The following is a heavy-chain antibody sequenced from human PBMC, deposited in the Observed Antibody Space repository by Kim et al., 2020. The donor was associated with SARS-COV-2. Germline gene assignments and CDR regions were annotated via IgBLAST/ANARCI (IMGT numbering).Heavy chain of an antibody. J-gene: IGHJ4*02. Sequence: SVKVSCKASGFTFTSSAVQWVRQARGQRLEWIGWIVVGSGNTNYAQKFQERVTITRDMSTSTAYMELSSLRSEDTAVYYCAAEWRSYGGYDFWSGYYKTEKNYFDYWGQGTLVTVSS. CDR1: GFTFTSSA. CDR3: AAEWRSYGGYDFWSGYYKTEKNYFDY. V-gene: IGHV1-58*01. CDR2: IVVGSGNT. D-gene: IGHD3-3*01.